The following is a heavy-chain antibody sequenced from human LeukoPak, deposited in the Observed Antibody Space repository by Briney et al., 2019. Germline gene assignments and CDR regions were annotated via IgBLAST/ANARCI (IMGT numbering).Heavy chain of an antibody. CDR1: GYIFTGYY. CDR2: INPNSGGT. D-gene: IGHD2-21*02. Sequence: ASVKVSCKASGYIFTGYYMHWVRQAPRQGLEWMGWINPNSGGTNYAQKFQGRVTMTRDTSISTAYMELSRLRSEDTAVYYCARVKGTYCGGDCYWRRSFDYWGQGTLVTVSS. V-gene: IGHV1-2*02. CDR3: ARVKGTYCGGDCYWRRSFDY. J-gene: IGHJ4*02.